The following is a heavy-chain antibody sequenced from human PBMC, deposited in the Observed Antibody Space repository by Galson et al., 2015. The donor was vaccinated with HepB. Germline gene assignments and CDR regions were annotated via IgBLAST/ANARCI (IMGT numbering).Heavy chain of an antibody. CDR2: IIPLFGTA. D-gene: IGHD2-2*01. Sequence: SVKVSCKASGGTFSSYAISWVRQAPGQGLEWMGGIIPLFGTAKYAQNFQGRVTITADKSTATAYMELSSLRSDDTAVYYCAREVEGYCSSTSCPYLDYWGQGTLDTVSS. CDR1: GGTFSSYA. J-gene: IGHJ4*02. CDR3: AREVEGYCSSTSCPYLDY. V-gene: IGHV1-69*06.